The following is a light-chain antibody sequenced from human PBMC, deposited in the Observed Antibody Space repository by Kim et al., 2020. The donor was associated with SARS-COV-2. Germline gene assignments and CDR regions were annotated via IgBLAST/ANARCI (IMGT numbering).Light chain of an antibody. CDR1: SSDVGGCNY. Sequence: GQSITSSCTVTSSDVGGCNYGSWCQQHPGKAPKLMIYDVSKRPSGVSNRFSGSKAGDTASLTISGLQAEDDADYYCSSYTSSSTYVFGTGTKVTVL. J-gene: IGLJ1*01. V-gene: IGLV2-14*04. CDR3: SSYTSSSTYV. CDR2: DVS.